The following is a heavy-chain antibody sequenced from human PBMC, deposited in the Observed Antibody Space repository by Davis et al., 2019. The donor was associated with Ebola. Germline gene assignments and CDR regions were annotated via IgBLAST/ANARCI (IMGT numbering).Heavy chain of an antibody. V-gene: IGHV3-15*01. CDR1: GFTFTNYA. CDR3: TKGITMVRGVIKEVDY. J-gene: IGHJ4*02. Sequence: PGGSLRLSCAASGFTFTNYAMSWVRQAPGKGLEWVGRIKSVTDGGTADYAAPVKGRFTISRDDSRNTVYLQMNSLKTEDTALYYCTKGITMVRGVIKEVDYWGQGTLVTVSS. D-gene: IGHD3-10*01. CDR2: IKSVTDGGTA.